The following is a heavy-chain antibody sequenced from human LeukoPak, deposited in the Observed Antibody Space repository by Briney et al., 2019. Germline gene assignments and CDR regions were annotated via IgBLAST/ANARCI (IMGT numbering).Heavy chain of an antibody. V-gene: IGHV3-74*01. Sequence: PGGSLRLSCAASGFTFSSYWMHWVRQAPGKGLVWFSRINSDGSSTSYADSVKGRFTISRDNAKNTLYLQMNSLRAEDTAVYYCARPYDFWTGLLDYWGQGTLVTVSS. CDR1: GFTFSSYW. D-gene: IGHD3-3*01. CDR2: INSDGSST. CDR3: ARPYDFWTGLLDY. J-gene: IGHJ4*02.